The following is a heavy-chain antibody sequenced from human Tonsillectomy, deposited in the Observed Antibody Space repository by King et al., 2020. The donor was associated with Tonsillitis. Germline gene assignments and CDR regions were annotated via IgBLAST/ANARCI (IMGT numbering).Heavy chain of an antibody. V-gene: IGHV1-8*01. CDR3: ARVSLTYCSGTSCYAYYYYGMGV. D-gene: IGHD2-2*01. Sequence: QLVQSGAEVKKPGASVKVSCKASGYTFTSYDVNWVRQATGQGLEWMGWMNPNSGNTGYAQKFQGRVTMTRNTSISTAYMELSSLRSEDAAVYYCARVSLTYCSGTSCYAYYYYGMGVWGQGTTVTVSS. J-gene: IGHJ6*02. CDR1: GYTFTSYD. CDR2: MNPNSGNT.